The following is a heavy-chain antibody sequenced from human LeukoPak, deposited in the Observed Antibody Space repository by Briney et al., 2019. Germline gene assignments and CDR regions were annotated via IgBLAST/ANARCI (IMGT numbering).Heavy chain of an antibody. CDR2: INPNSGGT. CDR1: GYTFTSYG. V-gene: IGHV1-2*02. J-gene: IGHJ6*03. D-gene: IGHD3-10*01. Sequence: GASVKVSCKASGYTFTSYGINWVRQAPGQGLEWMGWINPNSGGTNYAQKFQGRVTMTRDTSISTAYMELSRLRSDDTAVYYCARDIAVQWFGELLYYYYYMDVWGKGTTVTVSS. CDR3: ARDIAVQWFGELLYYYYYMDV.